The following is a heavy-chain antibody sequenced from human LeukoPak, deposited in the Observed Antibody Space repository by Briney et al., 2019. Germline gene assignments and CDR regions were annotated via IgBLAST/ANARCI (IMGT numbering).Heavy chain of an antibody. CDR2: INQDGSEK. V-gene: IGHV3-7*01. Sequence: GGSLRLSCAASGFPFSSYWMAWVRQASEKGLEWVVNINQDGSEKTYVDSVKGRFTISRDNAKKLLSLQMNNLRAEDTAIYYCARYCGGDCYGMDVWGQGTTVTVSS. CDR3: ARYCGGDCYGMDV. D-gene: IGHD2-21*01. CDR1: GFPFSSYW. J-gene: IGHJ6*02.